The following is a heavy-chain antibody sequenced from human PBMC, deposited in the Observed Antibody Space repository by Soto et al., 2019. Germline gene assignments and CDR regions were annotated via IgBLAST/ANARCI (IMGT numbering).Heavy chain of an antibody. D-gene: IGHD5-12*01. CDR2: ISYDGSNK. CDR3: ARVAVEMATIHVFDY. Sequence: QVQLVESGGGVVQPGRSLRLSCAASGFTFSSYAMHWVRQAPGKGLEWVAVISYDGSNKYYADSVKGRFTISRDNSKNTLYLQINSLRGDDTAVYYCARVAVEMATIHVFDYWGQGTLVTVSS. V-gene: IGHV3-30-3*01. CDR1: GFTFSSYA. J-gene: IGHJ4*02.